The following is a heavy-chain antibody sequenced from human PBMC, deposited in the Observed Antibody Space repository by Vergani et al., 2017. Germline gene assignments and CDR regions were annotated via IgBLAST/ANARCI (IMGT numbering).Heavy chain of an antibody. Sequence: EVQLVQSGAEVKKPGESLKISCKGSGYSFTSYWIGWVRQMPGKGLEWMGLIYPGDSDTRYSPSFQGQVTISADKSISTAYLQWSSLKASDTAMYYCARQGGYCSSTSCSRDNWFDPWGQGTLVTVSS. CDR3: ARQGGYCSSTSCSRDNWFDP. CDR1: GYSFTSYW. V-gene: IGHV5-51*01. J-gene: IGHJ5*02. CDR2: IYPGDSDT. D-gene: IGHD2-2*03.